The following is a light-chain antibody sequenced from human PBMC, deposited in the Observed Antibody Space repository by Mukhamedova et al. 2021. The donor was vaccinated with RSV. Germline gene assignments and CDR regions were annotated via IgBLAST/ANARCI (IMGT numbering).Light chain of an antibody. Sequence: WYQRRVHGKAPKLLIYDASNLETGVPSRFSGSGSGTDFTFTISSLQPEDIATYYCQQHDNLPPYTFGQGTKLEIK. CDR2: DAS. J-gene: IGKJ2*01. CDR3: QQHDNLPPYT. V-gene: IGKV1-33*01.